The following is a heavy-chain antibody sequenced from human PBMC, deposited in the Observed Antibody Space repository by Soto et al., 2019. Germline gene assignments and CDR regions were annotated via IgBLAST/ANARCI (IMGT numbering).Heavy chain of an antibody. CDR2: IFHGGTI. Sequence: QVQLQESGPGLVKPSGTLSLTCAVSGGSIDSSDWWHWVRQPPGKGLEWIGEIFHGGTIIYNPSLKSRDTISVDKSRNQFSLELTSVTAADTAVYYCARDQHYRNSGSFDSWGQGTLVTVSS. CDR1: GGSIDSSDW. V-gene: IGHV4-4*02. D-gene: IGHD1-26*01. CDR3: ARDQHYRNSGSFDS. J-gene: IGHJ4*02.